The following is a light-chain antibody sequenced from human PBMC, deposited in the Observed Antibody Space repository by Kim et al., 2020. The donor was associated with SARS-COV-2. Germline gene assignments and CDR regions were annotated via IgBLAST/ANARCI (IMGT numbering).Light chain of an antibody. J-gene: IGLJ2*01. CDR2: GKN. CDR1: TLRSYF. Sequence: ALGQTVRITCQGDTLRSYFASGYQQKPGQAPILVMFGKNNRPSGIPDRFSGSSSGNTTSLTITGAQAEDEADYYCSSRDFGAYLVIFGGGTKVTVL. CDR3: SSRDFGAYLVI. V-gene: IGLV3-19*01.